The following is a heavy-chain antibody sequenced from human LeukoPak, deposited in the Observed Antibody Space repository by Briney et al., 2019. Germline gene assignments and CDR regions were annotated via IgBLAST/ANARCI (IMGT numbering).Heavy chain of an antibody. D-gene: IGHD3-9*01. CDR2: ISAYNGNT. CDR1: GYTFTSYG. Sequence: ASVKVSCKASGYTFTSYGISWVRQAPGQGLEWMGWISAYNGNTNYAQKLQGRVTMTTDTSTSTAYMELRSLRSDDTAMYYCARDYILTGYYYFDYWGQGTLVTVSS. J-gene: IGHJ4*02. CDR3: ARDYILTGYYYFDY. V-gene: IGHV1-18*01.